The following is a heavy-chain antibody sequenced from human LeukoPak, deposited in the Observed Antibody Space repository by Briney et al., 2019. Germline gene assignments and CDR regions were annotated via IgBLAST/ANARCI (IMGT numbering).Heavy chain of an antibody. V-gene: IGHV4-34*01. J-gene: IGHJ5*02. CDR2: INHRGST. D-gene: IGHD6-25*01. CDR3: ARGRRQRLIKGYNWFDP. Sequence: SETLSLTCAVYGGSFSGYYWNWIRQPPGKGLEWIGEINHRGSTNYNPSLKSRVTISVDTSKNQFSLKLSSVSAADTAVYYCARGRRQRLIKGYNWFDPWGQGALVTVSS. CDR1: GGSFSGYY.